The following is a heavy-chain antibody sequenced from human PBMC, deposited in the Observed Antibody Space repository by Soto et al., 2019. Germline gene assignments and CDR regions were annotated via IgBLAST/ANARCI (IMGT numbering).Heavy chain of an antibody. Sequence: QVQLVQSGAEVKKPGASVKVSCKASGYTFTGYYMHWVRQAPGQGLEWMGCINPNSGGTNYAQKFQGRVTMTRDTSISTAYMELSRLRSDDTAVYYCARSPLNEGSGWYHVPWDYYYYGMDVWGQGTTVTVSS. CDR1: GYTFTGYY. D-gene: IGHD6-19*01. CDR3: ARSPLNEGSGWYHVPWDYYYYGMDV. J-gene: IGHJ6*02. CDR2: INPNSGGT. V-gene: IGHV1-2*02.